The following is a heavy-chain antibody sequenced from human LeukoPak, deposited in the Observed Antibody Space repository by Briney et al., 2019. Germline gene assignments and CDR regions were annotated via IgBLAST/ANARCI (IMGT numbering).Heavy chain of an antibody. CDR2: ISGDSSYI. J-gene: IGHJ6*02. CDR3: ARGGGLDV. CDR1: GFIFSSYP. Sequence: GGSLRLSCAASGFIFSSYPLNWVRQAPGKGLEWVSTISGDSSYIQYADSVKGRFTISRDNTKNSLFLQMSSLRAEDTAVYFCARGGGLDVWGQGATVTVSS. V-gene: IGHV3-21*04. D-gene: IGHD3-16*01.